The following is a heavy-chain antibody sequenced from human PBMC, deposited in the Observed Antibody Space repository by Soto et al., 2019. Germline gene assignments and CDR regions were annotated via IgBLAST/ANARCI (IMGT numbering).Heavy chain of an antibody. CDR1: GFRVSTSH. D-gene: IGHD6-19*01. Sequence: GSLRLSCAAAGFRVSTSHRNWVRQAPGKGLEWVSSISSSSSYIYYADSVKGRFTISRDNAKNSLYLQMNSLRAEDTAVYYCARISSTPQWLVTKRKGYFDYWGQGTLVTVSS. J-gene: IGHJ4*02. V-gene: IGHV3-21*01. CDR3: ARISSTPQWLVTKRKGYFDY. CDR2: ISSSSSYI.